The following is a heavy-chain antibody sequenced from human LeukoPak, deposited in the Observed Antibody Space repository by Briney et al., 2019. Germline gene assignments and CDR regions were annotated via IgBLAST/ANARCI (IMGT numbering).Heavy chain of an antibody. J-gene: IGHJ4*02. Sequence: PGGSLRLSCAASGFTFSSYWMHWVRQAPGKGLVWVSRINTDGSSTSYADSVKGRFTISRDNAKNTLYLQMNSLRAEDTAVYYCARVPLSSWVPHPFDYWGQGTLVTVSS. CDR2: INTDGSST. D-gene: IGHD6-13*01. CDR1: GFTFSSYW. V-gene: IGHV3-74*01. CDR3: ARVPLSSWVPHPFDY.